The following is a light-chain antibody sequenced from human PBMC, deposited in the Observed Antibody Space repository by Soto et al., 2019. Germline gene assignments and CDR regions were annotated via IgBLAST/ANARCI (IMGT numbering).Light chain of an antibody. Sequence: EIVLTQSPGTLSLSPGERVILSCRASQSIASTYLTWYQQKPGQAPRLLIYGASRRATGIPDRFSGSGSGTDVSLTISRLEPEDFAGYYCQQYGSSLYTFGQGTKLEIK. CDR2: GAS. CDR3: QQYGSSLYT. J-gene: IGKJ2*01. V-gene: IGKV3-20*01. CDR1: QSIASTY.